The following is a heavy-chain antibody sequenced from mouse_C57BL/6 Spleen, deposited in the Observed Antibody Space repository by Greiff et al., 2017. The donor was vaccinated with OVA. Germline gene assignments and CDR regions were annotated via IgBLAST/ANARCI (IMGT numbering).Heavy chain of an antibody. Sequence: VKLQQPGAELVRPGTSVKLSCKASGYTFTSYWMHWVKQRPGQGLEWIGVIDPSDSYTNYNQKFKGKATLTVDTSSSTAYMQLSSLTSEDSAVYYCASGGYDSPLYWGQGTTLTVSS. J-gene: IGHJ2*01. V-gene: IGHV1-59*01. CDR1: GYTFTSYW. CDR2: IDPSDSYT. D-gene: IGHD2-4*01. CDR3: ASGGYDSPLY.